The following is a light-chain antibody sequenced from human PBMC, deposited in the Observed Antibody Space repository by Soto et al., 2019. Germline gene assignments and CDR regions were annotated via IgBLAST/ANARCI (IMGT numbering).Light chain of an antibody. J-gene: IGKJ2*01. CDR3: QQYNDWPPYT. CDR2: GAS. V-gene: IGKV3-15*01. CDR1: QSVSNN. Sequence: EIVMTQSPATLSVSPGERATLSCRTSQSVSNNLAWLQQKPGQAPRLLIYGASTSATGIPARFAGGGSGTEFTLTISSLQSADSAVYYCQQYNDWPPYTFGQGTKLEIK.